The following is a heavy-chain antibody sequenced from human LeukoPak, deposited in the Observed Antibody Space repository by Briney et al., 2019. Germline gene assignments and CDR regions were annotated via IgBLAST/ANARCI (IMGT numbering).Heavy chain of an antibody. V-gene: IGHV3-74*01. J-gene: IGHJ4*02. CDR2: IDSHGAAT. CDR3: ARRGEPWSGYPFDA. D-gene: IGHD3-3*01. CDR1: GFTFFNYW. Sequence: GGSLRLSCEATGFTFFNYWMHWVRQAPGKGLMWVSRIDSHGAATDYADSVKGRFTISRDNDKNTVYLQMDSLRTEDTAMYYCARRGEPWSGYPFDAWGQGTLVSVSS.